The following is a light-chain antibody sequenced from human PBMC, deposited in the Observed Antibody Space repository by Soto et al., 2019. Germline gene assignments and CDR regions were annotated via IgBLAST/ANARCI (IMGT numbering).Light chain of an antibody. CDR2: EVS. J-gene: IGLJ2*01. CDR3: SSYTSSSTLVV. V-gene: IGLV2-14*01. Sequence: QSALTQPASVSGSPGQSITISCTGTSSDIGDYNYVSWYQQHPGKAPKLMISEVSNRPSGVSNRFSGSKSGNTASLTISGLQAEDEAEYYCSSYTSSSTLVVFGGGTKVTVL. CDR1: SSDIGDYNY.